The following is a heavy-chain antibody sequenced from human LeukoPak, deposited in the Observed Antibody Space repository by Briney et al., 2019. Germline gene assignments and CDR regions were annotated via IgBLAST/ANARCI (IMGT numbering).Heavy chain of an antibody. V-gene: IGHV3-49*04. Sequence: GGSLRLSCTASGFTFGDYAMSWVRQAPGKGLEWVGFIRSKAYGGTTEYAASVKGRFTISRDDSKSIAYLQMNSLKTEDTAVYYCTITSYDFWSGYYLDYWGQGTLVTVSS. J-gene: IGHJ4*02. CDR1: GFTFGDYA. CDR2: IRSKAYGGTT. CDR3: TITSYDFWSGYYLDY. D-gene: IGHD3-3*01.